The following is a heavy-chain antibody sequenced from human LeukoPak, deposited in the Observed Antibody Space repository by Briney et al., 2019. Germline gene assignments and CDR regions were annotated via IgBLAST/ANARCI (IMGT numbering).Heavy chain of an antibody. CDR3: ARSPKGYYDSSGYQNWFDP. CDR2: ISAYNGNT. Sequence: ASVKVSCKASGYTFTGYFMHWVRQAPGQGLEWMGWISAYNGNTNYAQKLQGRVTMTTDTSTSTAYMELRSLRSDDTAVYYCARSPKGYYDSSGYQNWFDPWGQGTLVTVSS. V-gene: IGHV1-18*04. J-gene: IGHJ5*02. CDR1: GYTFTGYF. D-gene: IGHD3-22*01.